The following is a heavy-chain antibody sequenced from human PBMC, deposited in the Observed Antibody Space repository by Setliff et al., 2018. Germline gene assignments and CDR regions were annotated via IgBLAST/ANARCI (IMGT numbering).Heavy chain of an antibody. CDR3: ARVPTIRFGELYRNDY. J-gene: IGHJ4*02. Sequence: SETLSLTCTVSGGSMGSYYWTWIRQSAGKGLEWIGHVYTTGSTAFNPSLNSRVTISVDTSKNQFSLKLSSVTAADTAVYYCARVPTIRFGELYRNDYWGQGTLVTVSS. D-gene: IGHD3-10*01. CDR2: VYTTGST. V-gene: IGHV4-4*07. CDR1: GGSMGSYY.